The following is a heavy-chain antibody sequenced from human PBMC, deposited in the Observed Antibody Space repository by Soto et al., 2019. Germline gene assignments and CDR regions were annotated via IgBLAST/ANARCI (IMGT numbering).Heavy chain of an antibody. CDR3: ARRRSCRGLMGFDL. V-gene: IGHV4-31*03. J-gene: IGHJ2*01. D-gene: IGHD2-15*01. Sequence: QVQLQESGPGLVKPSQTLSLPCTVSGGSISSGGYYWSWIRQHPGKGLEWIGYIYYSGSTYYNPSLKSRVPTSVDTSKNQFSLKLSSVTAADTAVYYCARRRSCRGLMGFDLWGRGTLVTVSS. CDR1: GGSISSGGYY. CDR2: IYYSGST.